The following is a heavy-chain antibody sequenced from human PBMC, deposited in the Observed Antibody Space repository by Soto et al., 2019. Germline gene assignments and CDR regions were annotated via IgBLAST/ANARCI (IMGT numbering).Heavy chain of an antibody. CDR3: AKKSGVGATWYFDY. Sequence: EVQLLESGGGLVQPGVSLRLSCAASGFTFSNYAMSWVRQAPGKGLEWVSALPEVGTNTYYADSVKGRFTISRDNSKNTLFLQINDVKAGDTAVYYCAKKSGVGATWYFDYWGQGTLVTVSS. CDR2: LPEVGTNT. J-gene: IGHJ4*02. CDR1: GFTFSNYA. V-gene: IGHV3-23*01. D-gene: IGHD1-26*01.